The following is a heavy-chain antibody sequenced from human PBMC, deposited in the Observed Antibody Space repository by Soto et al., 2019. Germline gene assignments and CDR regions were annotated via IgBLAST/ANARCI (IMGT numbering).Heavy chain of an antibody. Sequence: EASVKDSCRVSGYTLTALSMHWVRQAPGKGLEWMGGFDPEDGETIYAQTFQGRVTMTEDASTDTAYMELGSLGCEDTAVYYCAIGHIYRDAFDIWGQGTMVTVSS. CDR2: FDPEDGET. V-gene: IGHV1-24*01. CDR1: GYTLTALS. J-gene: IGHJ3*02. CDR3: AIGHIYRDAFDI.